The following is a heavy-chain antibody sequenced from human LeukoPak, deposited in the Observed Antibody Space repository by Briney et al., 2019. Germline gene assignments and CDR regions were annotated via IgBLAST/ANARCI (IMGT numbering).Heavy chain of an antibody. J-gene: IGHJ4*02. CDR2: ISGSGGST. CDR1: GFTFSSYA. V-gene: IGHV3-23*01. D-gene: IGHD2-15*01. Sequence: GGSLRLSCAASGFTFSSYAMSWVRQAPGKGLEWVSAISGSGGSTYYADSVKGRFTISGDNSKNTLYLQMNSLRAEDTAVYYCAKAQGYCSGGSCYSGEIFDYWGQGTLVTVSS. CDR3: AKAQGYCSGGSCYSGEIFDY.